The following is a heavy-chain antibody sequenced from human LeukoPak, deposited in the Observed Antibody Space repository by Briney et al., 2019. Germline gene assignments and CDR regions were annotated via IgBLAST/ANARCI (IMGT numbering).Heavy chain of an antibody. CDR1: GYSFTANY. Sequence: ASVKVSCKTSGYSFTANYMQRVRQAPGQGLEWMGWLNPNSGATKYAQKFQGRVTMTRDTSINTAYMELSRLTSDDTAVYYCARYRCKTTSGCEDTDAFDTWGQGTMVTVSS. CDR3: ARYRCKTTSGCEDTDAFDT. CDR2: LNPNSGAT. J-gene: IGHJ3*02. D-gene: IGHD2/OR15-2a*01. V-gene: IGHV1-2*02.